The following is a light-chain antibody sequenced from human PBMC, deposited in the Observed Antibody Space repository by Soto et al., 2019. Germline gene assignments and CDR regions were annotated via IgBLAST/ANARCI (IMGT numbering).Light chain of an antibody. CDR2: KAS. V-gene: IGKV1-5*03. CDR1: QSISNW. Sequence: DIRMTQSPSTLSASVGDTVTITCRASQSISNWLAWYQQKPGQAPKLLIHKASTLESGVPSRFSGSGSGTEFTLTISSLQPDDFATFYCQQDDRFAYTFGPGTKLEIK. J-gene: IGKJ2*01. CDR3: QQDDRFAYT.